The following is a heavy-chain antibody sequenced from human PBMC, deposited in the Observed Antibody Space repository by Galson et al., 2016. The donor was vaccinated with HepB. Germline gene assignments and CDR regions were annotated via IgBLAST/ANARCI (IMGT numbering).Heavy chain of an antibody. J-gene: IGHJ4*02. CDR2: ISYDGSNK. CDR1: GFTFSTYA. V-gene: IGHV3-30*04. Sequence: SLRLSCAASGFTFSTYAMHWVRQAPGKGLEWVALISYDGSNKYYADPVKGRFTISRDNSKNTLYLQMNSLRAEDTAVYYCAREDSSGYYYFDHWGQGTLVTVSS. CDR3: AREDSSGYYYFDH. D-gene: IGHD3-22*01.